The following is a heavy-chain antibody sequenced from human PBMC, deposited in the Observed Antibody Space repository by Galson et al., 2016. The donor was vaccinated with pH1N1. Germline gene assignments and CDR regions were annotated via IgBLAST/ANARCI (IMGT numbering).Heavy chain of an antibody. J-gene: IGHJ3*02. D-gene: IGHD2-15*01. Sequence: PALVKPTQTLTLTCAFSGFSLSASGEAVGWLRQPPGKAPEWLAMIYWDDSERYSQSLKDRLAISKDSTKRHVVLTMTDMDPEDTGTYYCVHSDKNVMDEAAFDIFDIWGQGAAVHVSS. CDR3: VHSDKNVMDEAAFDIFDI. CDR2: IYWDDSE. CDR1: GFSLSASGEA. V-gene: IGHV2-5*02.